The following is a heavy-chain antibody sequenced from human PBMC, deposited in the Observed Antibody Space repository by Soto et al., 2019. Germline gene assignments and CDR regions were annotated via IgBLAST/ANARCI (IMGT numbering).Heavy chain of an antibody. J-gene: IGHJ4*02. Sequence: QVQLVQSGAEVKKSGSSVKVSCKASGGTFSSYRINWLRQAPGQGLEWVGGIVPIRRTADYAQKIQGRVTITADESSRTSYMELRSLKSQDTAVYYCVRDSGAKLSSSWGQGTLVTVSS. CDR2: IVPIRRTA. CDR3: VRDSGAKLSSS. V-gene: IGHV1-69*01. CDR1: GGTFSSYR. D-gene: IGHD6-13*01.